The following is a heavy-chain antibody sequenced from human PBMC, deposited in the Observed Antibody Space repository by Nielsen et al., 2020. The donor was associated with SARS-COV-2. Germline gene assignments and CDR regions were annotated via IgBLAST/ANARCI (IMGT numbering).Heavy chain of an antibody. CDR3: VRIDSSGYTSGY. CDR1: GFPFDDYA. J-gene: IGHJ4*02. Sequence: GGSLRLSCAASGFPFDDYAMHWVRHTPGKGLEWVSGISWNSGFIGYADSVRGRFTISRDNAKNSLYLQMNSLRAEDTALYYCVRIDSSGYTSGYWGQGTLVTVSS. CDR2: ISWNSGFI. D-gene: IGHD3-22*01. V-gene: IGHV3-9*01.